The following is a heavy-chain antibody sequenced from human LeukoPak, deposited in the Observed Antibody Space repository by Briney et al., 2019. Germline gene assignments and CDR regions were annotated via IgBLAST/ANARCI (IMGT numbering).Heavy chain of an antibody. J-gene: IGHJ3*02. CDR2: ISWNSGSI. Sequence: GGSLRLSCAASGFTFDDYAMHWVRQAPGKGLEWVSGISWNSGSIGYADSVKGRFTISRDNVKNSLYLQMNSLRAEDMALYYCAKAALGYCSGGSCYPDAFDIWGQGTMVTVSS. CDR3: AKAALGYCSGGSCYPDAFDI. V-gene: IGHV3-9*03. D-gene: IGHD2-15*01. CDR1: GFTFDDYA.